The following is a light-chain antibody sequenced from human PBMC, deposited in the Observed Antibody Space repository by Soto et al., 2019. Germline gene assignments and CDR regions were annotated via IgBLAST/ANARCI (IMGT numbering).Light chain of an antibody. J-gene: IGKJ1*01. CDR2: AAS. CDR3: QQSYSTTWT. Sequence: DIQMTQSPSSLSASGGDRVTITCRASQSISSYLNWYQQKPGKAPKLLIYAASSLQSGVPSRFSGSGSGTDFTLTISSLQPEDFATYSCQQSYSTTWTFGQGTKVDI. CDR1: QSISSY. V-gene: IGKV1-39*01.